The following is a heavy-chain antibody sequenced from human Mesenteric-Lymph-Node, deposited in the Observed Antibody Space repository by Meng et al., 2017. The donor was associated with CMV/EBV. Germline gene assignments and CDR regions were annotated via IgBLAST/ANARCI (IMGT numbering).Heavy chain of an antibody. Sequence: GSLRLSCIVSDGSVNNGGYYWSWVRQPPGKGLECIGYIYYTGSPHYSPSPSLKSRVTISIDNSNNQFSLKLSSMTPADTAVYYCARFFGAPGWADSWGQGTLVTVPQ. CDR3: ARFFGAPGWADS. V-gene: IGHV4-61*08. CDR2: IYYTGSP. D-gene: IGHD1-26*01. J-gene: IGHJ5*01. CDR1: DGSVNNGGYY.